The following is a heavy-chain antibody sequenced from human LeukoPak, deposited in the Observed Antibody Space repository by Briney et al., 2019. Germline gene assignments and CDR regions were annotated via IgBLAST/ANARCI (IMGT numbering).Heavy chain of an antibody. V-gene: IGHV3-7*01. CDR3: ARGNRLYSSSWSSLAFDI. CDR1: GFTFSNHW. Sequence: GGSLRLSCAASGFTFSNHWMNWVRQAPGKGLEWVANINQDGSEKNYVDSVKGRFTISRDNAKNSLYLQMNSLGAEDTAVYYCARGNRLYSSSWSSLAFDIWGQGTMVTVSS. D-gene: IGHD6-13*01. J-gene: IGHJ3*02. CDR2: INQDGSEK.